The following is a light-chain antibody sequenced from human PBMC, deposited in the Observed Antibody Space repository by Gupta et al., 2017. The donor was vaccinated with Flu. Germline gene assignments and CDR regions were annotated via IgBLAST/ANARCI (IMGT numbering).Light chain of an antibody. CDR3: CSYVGNSHWV. J-gene: IGLJ3*02. CDR1: SSDIGSYNL. CDR2: EGT. Sequence: HSALAQPASVAGSPGQSITVSSTRTSSDIGSYNLVSWYQQQPGKAPKLLIYEGTERPSGISTRCSGSKSGATASLTISGLQAEDEADYYCCSYVGNSHWVFGGGTKLTVL. V-gene: IGLV2-23*01.